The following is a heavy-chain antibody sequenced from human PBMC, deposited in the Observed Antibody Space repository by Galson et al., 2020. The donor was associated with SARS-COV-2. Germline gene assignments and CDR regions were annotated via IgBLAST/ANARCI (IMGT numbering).Heavy chain of an antibody. CDR3: AKRPGGILS. CDR2: ISGSGGST. J-gene: IGHJ5*02. Sequence: GGSLRLSCAASGFPFSTYAMSWVRQGPGKGLEWVSSISGSGGSTFYSDSVKGRFTISRDNSKNTLYLQMNSLRAEDTAVYYCAKRPGGILSWGQGTLVTVSS. D-gene: IGHD2-15*01. CDR1: GFPFSTYA. V-gene: IGHV3-23*01.